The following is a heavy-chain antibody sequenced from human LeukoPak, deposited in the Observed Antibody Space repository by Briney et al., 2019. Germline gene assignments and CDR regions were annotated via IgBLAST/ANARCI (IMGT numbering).Heavy chain of an antibody. Sequence: GGSLRLSCAASGFTFDDYAMHWVRQAPGKGLEWVSGISWNSGSIGYADSVKGRFTISRDNAKNSLYLQMNSLRAEDTALYYCAKQYNWNGGGAFDIWGQGTMVTVSS. J-gene: IGHJ3*02. D-gene: IGHD1-1*01. CDR1: GFTFDDYA. CDR2: ISWNSGSI. CDR3: AKQYNWNGGGAFDI. V-gene: IGHV3-9*01.